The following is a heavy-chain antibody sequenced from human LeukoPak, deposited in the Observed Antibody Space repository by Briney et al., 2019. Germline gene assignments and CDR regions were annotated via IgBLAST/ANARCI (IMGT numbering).Heavy chain of an antibody. V-gene: IGHV3-13*01. D-gene: IGHD1-1*01. CDR1: GFTFSDYD. CDR2: IGTAGDT. CDR3: ARVAKERVGGVYYFDY. J-gene: IGHJ4*02. Sequence: GGSLRLSCAASGFTFSDYDMHWVRQATVKGLEWVSAIGTAGDTYYTGSVKGRFTISRENAKNSLYLQMNSLRAGDTAVYYCARVAKERVGGVYYFDYWGQGTLVTVSS.